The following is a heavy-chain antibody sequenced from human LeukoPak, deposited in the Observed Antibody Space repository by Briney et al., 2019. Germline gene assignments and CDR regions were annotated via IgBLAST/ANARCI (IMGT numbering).Heavy chain of an antibody. CDR2: IYHSGST. Sequence: SETLSLTCAVYGGSFSGYYWSWIRQPPGKGLEWIGYIYHSGSTYYNPSLKSRVTISVDRSKNQFSLKLNSVTAADTAVYYCARGGGSGSPGDWGQGTLVTVSS. CDR3: ARGGGSGSPGD. CDR1: GGSFSGYY. D-gene: IGHD1-26*01. V-gene: IGHV4-34*01. J-gene: IGHJ4*02.